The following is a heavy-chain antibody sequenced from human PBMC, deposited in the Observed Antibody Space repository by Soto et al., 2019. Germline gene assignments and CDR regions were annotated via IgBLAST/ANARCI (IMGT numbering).Heavy chain of an antibody. Sequence: SETLSLTCTVSGGSVSSGSYYWSWIRQPPGKGLEWIGYIYYSGSTNYNPSLKSRVTISVDTSKNQFSLKLSSVTAADTAVYYCARMIVVVPAAIPHVVIDYWGQGTLVTVSS. V-gene: IGHV4-61*01. CDR1: GGSVSSGSYY. CDR3: ARMIVVVPAAIPHVVIDY. J-gene: IGHJ4*02. CDR2: IYYSGST. D-gene: IGHD2-2*01.